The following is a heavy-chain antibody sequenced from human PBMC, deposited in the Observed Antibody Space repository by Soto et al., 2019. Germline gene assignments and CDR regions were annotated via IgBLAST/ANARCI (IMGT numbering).Heavy chain of an antibody. CDR2: IIPIFGTA. CDR1: GGTFSSYA. J-gene: IGHJ6*02. V-gene: IGHV1-69*13. CDR3: ARDRTKTYYYDSSGHYGMDV. Sequence: SVKVSCKASGGTFSSYAISWVRQAPGQGLEWMGGIIPIFGTANYAQKFQGRVTITADESTSTAYMELSSLRSEDTAVYYCARDRTKTYYYDSSGHYGMDVWGQGTTVTVSS. D-gene: IGHD3-22*01.